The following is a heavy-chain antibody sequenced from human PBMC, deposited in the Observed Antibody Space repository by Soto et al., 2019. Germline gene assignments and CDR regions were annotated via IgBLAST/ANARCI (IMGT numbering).Heavy chain of an antibody. V-gene: IGHV4-39*01. J-gene: IGHJ5*02. CDR3: AGQTFTIAAASYGRRNWFDP. D-gene: IGHD6-25*01. Sequence: KPSETLSLTCSASGGSITSSSHFWGWVRQPPGKGLEWIGTIYFTGNTYYTPSLKSRLTMSIDTSKNEFSLRLNSVTAADTAVYYCAGQTFTIAAASYGRRNWFDPWGPGALVTVSS. CDR1: GGSITSSSHF. CDR2: IYFTGNT.